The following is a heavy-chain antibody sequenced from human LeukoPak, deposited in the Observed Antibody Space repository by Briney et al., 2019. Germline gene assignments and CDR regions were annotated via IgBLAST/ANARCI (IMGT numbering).Heavy chain of an antibody. CDR3: ARDYLLWFGEISNWFDP. D-gene: IGHD3-10*01. V-gene: IGHV3-30*04. CDR1: GFTFSSYV. J-gene: IGHJ5*02. Sequence: TGGSLRLSCAASGFTFSSYVMHWVRQAPGKGLEWVAVIAYDGSNKYYADSVKGRFTISRDNSKNTLYLQMNSLRAEDTAVYYCARDYLLWFGEISNWFDPWGQGTLVTVSS. CDR2: IAYDGSNK.